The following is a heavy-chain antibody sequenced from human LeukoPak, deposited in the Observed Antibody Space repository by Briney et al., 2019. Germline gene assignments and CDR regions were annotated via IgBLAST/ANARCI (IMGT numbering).Heavy chain of an antibody. V-gene: IGHV3-23*01. J-gene: IGHJ4*02. D-gene: IGHD3-10*01. CDR1: GFTFSSYA. Sequence: GGSLRLSCAASGFTFSSYAMSWVRQAPGKGLEWVSAISGSGGSTYYADSVKGRFTISRDNSENTLYLQMNSLRAEDTAVYYCSKDQTMVRGVLKGIDYWGQGTLATVSS. CDR3: SKDQTMVRGVLKGIDY. CDR2: ISGSGGST.